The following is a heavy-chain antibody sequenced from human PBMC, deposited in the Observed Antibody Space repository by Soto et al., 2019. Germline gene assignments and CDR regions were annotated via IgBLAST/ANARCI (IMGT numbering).Heavy chain of an antibody. D-gene: IGHD2-21*01. CDR2: IAYDGSIK. V-gene: IGHV3-30-3*01. CDR3: ARDKIQGAPDCLDS. CDR1: GFTFSSNA. Sequence: QEKLVESGGDVVQPGRSLTLSCAASGFTFSSNAMHWVRQAPGKGLEWVAVIAYDGSIKIYRDSVKGRFTISRDDSKNTLYLQMNSLRPEDTAVYYCARDKIQGAPDCLDSWGQGTLVTVSS. J-gene: IGHJ4*02.